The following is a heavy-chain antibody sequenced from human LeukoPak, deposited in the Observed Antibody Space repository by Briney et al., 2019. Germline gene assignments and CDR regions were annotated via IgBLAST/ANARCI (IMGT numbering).Heavy chain of an antibody. Sequence: ASVKVSCKTSGYTFTTDGISWVRQAPGQELEWMGWISTYNANTNYAQKFQGRVAMTTDTSTSTAYMELRSLRSDDTAMYYCARDVGITVADSFDPWGQGTLVAVSS. V-gene: IGHV1-18*01. D-gene: IGHD6-19*01. J-gene: IGHJ5*02. CDR2: ISTYNANT. CDR1: GYTFTTDG. CDR3: ARDVGITVADSFDP.